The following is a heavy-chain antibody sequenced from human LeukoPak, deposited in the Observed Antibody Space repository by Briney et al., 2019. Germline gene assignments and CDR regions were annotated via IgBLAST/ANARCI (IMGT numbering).Heavy chain of an antibody. J-gene: IGHJ3*02. CDR1: GFTFSSYW. CDR2: IKQDGSEK. CDR3: AKEVVPAARVAFDI. D-gene: IGHD2-2*01. Sequence: GGSLRLSCAASGFTFSSYWMSWVRQAPRKGLEWVANIKQDGSEKYYVDSVKGRFTISRDNAKNSLYLQMNSLRAEDTAVYYCAKEVVPAARVAFDIWGQGTMVTVSS. V-gene: IGHV3-7*01.